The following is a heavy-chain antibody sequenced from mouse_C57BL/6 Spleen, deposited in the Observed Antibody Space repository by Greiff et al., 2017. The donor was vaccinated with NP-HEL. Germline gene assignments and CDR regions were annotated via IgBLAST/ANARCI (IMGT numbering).Heavy chain of an antibody. Sequence: VQLQQPGAELVMPGASVKLSCKASGYTFTSYWMHWVKQRPGQGLEWIGEIDPSDSYTNYNQKFKGKSTLTVDKSSSTAYMQLSSLTSEDSAVYYCARSGSGYNPWFAYWGQGTLVTVSA. V-gene: IGHV1-69*01. D-gene: IGHD3-2*02. CDR2: IDPSDSYT. CDR3: ARSGSGYNPWFAY. CDR1: GYTFTSYW. J-gene: IGHJ3*01.